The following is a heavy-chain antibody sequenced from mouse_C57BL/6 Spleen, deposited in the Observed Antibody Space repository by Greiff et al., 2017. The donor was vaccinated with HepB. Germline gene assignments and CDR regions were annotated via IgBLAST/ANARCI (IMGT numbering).Heavy chain of an antibody. J-gene: IGHJ1*03. CDR2: INPYNGGT. D-gene: IGHD1-1*01. CDR1: GYTFTDYY. CDR3: ARRTGVAHWYFDV. V-gene: IGHV1-19*01. Sequence: VQLQQSGPVLVKPGASVKMSCKASGYTFTDYYMNWVKQSHGKSLEWIGVINPYNGGTSYNQKFKGKATLTVDKSSSTAYMELNSLTSEDSAVYDGARRTGVAHWYFDVWGTGTTVTVSS.